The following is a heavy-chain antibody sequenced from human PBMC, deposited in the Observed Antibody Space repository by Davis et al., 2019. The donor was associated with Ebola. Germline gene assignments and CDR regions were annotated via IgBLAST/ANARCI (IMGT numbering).Heavy chain of an antibody. CDR2: INPHNGNT. V-gene: IGHV1-18*04. CDR1: GYTFTNYG. D-gene: IGHD1-1*01. Sequence: ASVKVSCKASGYTFTNYGITWVRQAPGQGLEWMGWINPHNGNTNYAQNVQGRVTMTTDTSTSTAYMEVGSLKSDDTAVYYCARAQFPTTSDHWGQGTLVIVSS. J-gene: IGHJ4*02. CDR3: ARAQFPTTSDH.